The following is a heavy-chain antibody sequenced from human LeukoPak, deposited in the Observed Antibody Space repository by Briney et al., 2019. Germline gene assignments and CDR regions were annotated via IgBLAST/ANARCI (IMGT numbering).Heavy chain of an antibody. CDR2: IYYSGST. CDR3: ASQRGHDILTGRLGAFDI. J-gene: IGHJ3*02. Sequence: PSETLSLTCTVSGASISRYYWSWIRQPPGKGLEWIGYIYYSGSTYYNPSLKSRVTISVDTSKNQFSLKLSSVTAADTAVYYCASQRGHDILTGRLGAFDIWGQGTMVTVSS. CDR1: GASISRYY. V-gene: IGHV4-59*08. D-gene: IGHD3-9*01.